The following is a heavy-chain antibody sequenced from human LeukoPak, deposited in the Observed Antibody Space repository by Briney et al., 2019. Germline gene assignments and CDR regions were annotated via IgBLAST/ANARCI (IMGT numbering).Heavy chain of an antibody. CDR3: ARVFTIAARRREYYFDY. Sequence: ASVKVSCKASGYTFTSYYMHWVRQAPGQGLEWMGIINPSGGSTSYAQKFQGRVTMTRDTSTSTVYKELSSLRSEDTAVYYCARVFTIAARRREYYFDYWGQGTLVTVSS. CDR1: GYTFTSYY. CDR2: INPSGGST. D-gene: IGHD6-6*01. V-gene: IGHV1-46*01. J-gene: IGHJ4*02.